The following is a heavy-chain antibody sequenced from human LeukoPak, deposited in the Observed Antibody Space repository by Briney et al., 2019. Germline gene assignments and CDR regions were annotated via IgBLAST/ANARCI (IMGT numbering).Heavy chain of an antibody. V-gene: IGHV3-49*04. Sequence: PGGSLRLSCAASGFTFSSYEMNWVRQAPGKGLEWVGFIRSKAYGGTTEYAASVKGGFTISRDDSKSIAYLQMNSLKTEDTAVYYCTRDYLNIIVGAPAGGYWGQGTLVTVSS. CDR2: IRSKAYGGTT. D-gene: IGHD1-26*01. CDR3: TRDYLNIIVGAPAGGY. CDR1: GFTFSSYE. J-gene: IGHJ4*02.